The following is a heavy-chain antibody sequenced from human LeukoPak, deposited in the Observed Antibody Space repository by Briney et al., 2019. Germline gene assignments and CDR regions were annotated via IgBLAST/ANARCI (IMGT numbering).Heavy chain of an antibody. CDR1: GYTFTSYD. Sequence: ASVNVSCKASGYTFTSYDINWVRQATGQGLEWMGWMNPNSGSTGYAQKFQGRVTMTRNTSISTAYMELSSLRSEDTAVYYCARLGYYDYIWGSYRYTELDYWGQGTLVTVSS. CDR3: ARLGYYDYIWGSYRYTELDY. J-gene: IGHJ4*02. D-gene: IGHD3-16*02. V-gene: IGHV1-8*01. CDR2: MNPNSGST.